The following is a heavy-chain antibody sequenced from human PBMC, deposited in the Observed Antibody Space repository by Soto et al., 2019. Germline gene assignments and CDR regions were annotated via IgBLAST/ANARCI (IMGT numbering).Heavy chain of an antibody. CDR3: AKDCRGSYPNWFDP. CDR2: ISGGGGST. Sequence: PGGSLRLSCAASGFTFSSYAMSSVRQAPGKRLEWVSAISGGGGSTYYADSVKGRFTISRDNSKNTLYLQMNSLRAEDMAVYYCAKDCRGSYPNWFDPWGQGTLVTVSS. V-gene: IGHV3-23*01. CDR1: GFTFSSYA. J-gene: IGHJ5*02. D-gene: IGHD1-26*01.